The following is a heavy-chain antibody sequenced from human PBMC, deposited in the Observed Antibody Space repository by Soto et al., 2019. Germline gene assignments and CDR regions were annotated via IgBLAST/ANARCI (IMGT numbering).Heavy chain of an antibody. CDR2: TFFRSKWYN. Sequence: SPTLSLTCALSGASVSSTSAAWNWIRKSPSRGLEWLGRTFFRSKWYNDYAVSVKGRITINPDTSKNQFSLQLNSVTPEDTAVYYCGTFLSTTSPDVWGQGIPVTVS. V-gene: IGHV6-1*01. D-gene: IGHD2-2*01. CDR1: GASVSSTSAA. CDR3: GTFLSTTSPDV. J-gene: IGHJ6*02.